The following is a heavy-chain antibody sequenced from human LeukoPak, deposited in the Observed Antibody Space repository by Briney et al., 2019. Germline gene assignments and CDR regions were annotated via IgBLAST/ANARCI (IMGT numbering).Heavy chain of an antibody. CDR1: GGSISIYY. CDR3: ARGQTGGNWFDP. CDR2: IHTSGIT. Sequence: SETLSLTCTVSGGSISIYYWSWVRQPAGRDLEWIGRIHTSGITNYTPSLRSRVTMALDTSKNQFSLNLTSVTAADTAIYYCARGQTGGNWFDPWGQGTLVTVSS. V-gene: IGHV4-4*07. J-gene: IGHJ5*02.